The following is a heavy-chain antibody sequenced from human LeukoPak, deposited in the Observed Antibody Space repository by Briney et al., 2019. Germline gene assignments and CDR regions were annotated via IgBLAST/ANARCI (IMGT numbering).Heavy chain of an antibody. J-gene: IGHJ3*02. Sequence: PGGSLRLSCAASGFTFSSYWMSWVRQAPGKGLEWVANIKQDGSEKYYVDSVKGRFTISRDNAKNSLYLQMNSLRAEDTAVYYCARRPHYYDRNRAFDIWGQGTMVTVSS. D-gene: IGHD3-22*01. V-gene: IGHV3-7*01. CDR3: ARRPHYYDRNRAFDI. CDR2: IKQDGSEK. CDR1: GFTFSSYW.